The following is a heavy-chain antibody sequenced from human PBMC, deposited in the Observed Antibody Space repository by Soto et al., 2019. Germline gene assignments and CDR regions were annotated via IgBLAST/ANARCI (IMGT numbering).Heavy chain of an antibody. CDR2: IIPIFGTA. D-gene: IGHD2-15*01. CDR1: EGTFSSYA. V-gene: IGHV1-69*01. CDR3: ARELDGYCSGGSCYWGYYFDY. Sequence: QVQLVQSGAEVKKPGSSVKVSCKASEGTFSSYAISWVRQAPGQGLEWMGGIIPIFGTANYAQKFQGRVTITADESTSTAYMELSSLRSEDTAVYYCARELDGYCSGGSCYWGYYFDYWGQGTLVTVSS. J-gene: IGHJ4*02.